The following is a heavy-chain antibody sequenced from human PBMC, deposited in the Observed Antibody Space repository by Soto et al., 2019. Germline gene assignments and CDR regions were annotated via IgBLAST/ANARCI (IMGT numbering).Heavy chain of an antibody. Sequence: SETLSLTCAVYGGSFSGYYWSWIRQPPGKGLEWIGEINHSGSTNYNPSLKSRVTISVDTSKNQFSLKLSSVTAADTAVYYCARAHRPHYDYVWGSYRSNWFDPWGQAALVAASS. CDR2: INHSGST. D-gene: IGHD3-16*02. J-gene: IGHJ5*02. CDR1: GGSFSGYY. V-gene: IGHV4-34*01. CDR3: ARAHRPHYDYVWGSYRSNWFDP.